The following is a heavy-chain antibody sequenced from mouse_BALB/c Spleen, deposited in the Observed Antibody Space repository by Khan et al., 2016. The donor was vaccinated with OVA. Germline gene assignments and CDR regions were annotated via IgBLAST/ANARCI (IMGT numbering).Heavy chain of an antibody. Sequence: VQLKESGPGLVKPSQSLSLTCTVSGYSITSDYAWNWIRQFPGNKLEWMGFISYSGNTKYNPSLKGRFSITRDTSKNQFFLQLNSMTTEDTATYYCASDYGGDFDYWGQGTSLTVSS. CDR3: ASDYGGDFDY. CDR1: GYSITSDYA. J-gene: IGHJ2*02. V-gene: IGHV3-2*02. CDR2: ISYSGNT. D-gene: IGHD2-4*01.